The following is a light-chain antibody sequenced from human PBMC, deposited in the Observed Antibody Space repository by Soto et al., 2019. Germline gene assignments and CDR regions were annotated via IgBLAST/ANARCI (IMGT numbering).Light chain of an antibody. Sequence: DIQMTQSPSSLSASVGDSVTITCRASQSINIYLSWYQQKPGKAPKLLINVASTLQGGVPSRFSGSGSGTEFTLAISSLQPEDSATYYCQQSFSTPQTFGGGTMV. V-gene: IGKV1-39*01. CDR1: QSINIY. CDR3: QQSFSTPQT. CDR2: VAS. J-gene: IGKJ4*01.